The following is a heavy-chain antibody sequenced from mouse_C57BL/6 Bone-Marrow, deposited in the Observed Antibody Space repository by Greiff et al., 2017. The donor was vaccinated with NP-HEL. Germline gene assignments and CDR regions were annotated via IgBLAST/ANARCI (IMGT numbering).Heavy chain of an antibody. J-gene: IGHJ2*01. CDR1: GYTFTSYW. CDR3: ARAGGNYLYFDY. CDR2: IDPSDSET. V-gene: IGHV1-52*01. Sequence: QVQLQQPGAELVRPGSSVKLSCKVSGYTFTSYWMHWVKQRPIQGLEWIGNIDPSDSETHYNQKFKDKATLTVDKSSSTAYMQLSSLTSEDSAVYYCARAGGNYLYFDYWGQGTTLTVSS. D-gene: IGHD2-1*01.